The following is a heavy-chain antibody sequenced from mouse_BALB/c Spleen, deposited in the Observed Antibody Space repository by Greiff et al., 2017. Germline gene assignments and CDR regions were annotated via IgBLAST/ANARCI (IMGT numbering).Heavy chain of an antibody. CDR1: GYTFTDYE. Sequence: QVQLQQSGAELVRPGASVTLSCKASGYTFTDYEMHWVKQTPVHGLEWIGAIDPETGGTAYNQKFKGKATLTADKSSSTAYMELRSLTSEDSAVYYCTRGGGNYDAMDYWGQGTSVTVSS. V-gene: IGHV1-15*01. CDR3: TRGGGNYDAMDY. D-gene: IGHD2-1*01. J-gene: IGHJ4*01. CDR2: IDPETGGT.